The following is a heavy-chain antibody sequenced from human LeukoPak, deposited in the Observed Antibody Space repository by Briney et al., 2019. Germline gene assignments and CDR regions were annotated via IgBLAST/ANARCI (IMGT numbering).Heavy chain of an antibody. D-gene: IGHD5-12*01. Sequence: SETLSLTCTVSGGSISTASFYWTWIRQRPGGGLEWIGYVYYTGSTYYNPSLNSRVTMSVDTSNNQFSLRLTSLTAADTAVYYCARDRGGYGYVFDSWGPGTLVTVSS. CDR1: GGSISTASFY. V-gene: IGHV4-31*03. J-gene: IGHJ4*02. CDR2: VYYTGST. CDR3: ARDRGGYGYVFDS.